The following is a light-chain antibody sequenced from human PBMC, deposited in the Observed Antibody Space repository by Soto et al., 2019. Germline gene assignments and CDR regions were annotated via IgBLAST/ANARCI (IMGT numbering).Light chain of an antibody. Sequence: DIELTQSPSSLSVSVGDKLTITCRANQSITNFLNWYQKKPGEVPRLLIYAASRLGNGVPSRFSGSGSGTDFALTINSLQPEDFATYYCQQSYTTPRLSFGGGTRVDFK. CDR1: QSITNF. CDR2: AAS. CDR3: QQSYTTPRLS. V-gene: IGKV1-39*01. J-gene: IGKJ4*01.